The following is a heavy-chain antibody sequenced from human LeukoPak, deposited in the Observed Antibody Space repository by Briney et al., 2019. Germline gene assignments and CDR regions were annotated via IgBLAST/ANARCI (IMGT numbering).Heavy chain of an antibody. CDR3: ARGLPEPLAAAGNVDY. Sequence: GGSLRLSCAASGFTFSSYSMNWVRQAPGKGLEWVSYISSSSSTIYYADSVKGRFTISRDNAKNSLYLQMNSLRDEDTAVYYWARGLPEPLAAAGNVDYGGQGNLVTVS. CDR1: GFTFSSYS. D-gene: IGHD6-13*01. V-gene: IGHV3-48*02. CDR2: ISSSSSTI. J-gene: IGHJ4*02.